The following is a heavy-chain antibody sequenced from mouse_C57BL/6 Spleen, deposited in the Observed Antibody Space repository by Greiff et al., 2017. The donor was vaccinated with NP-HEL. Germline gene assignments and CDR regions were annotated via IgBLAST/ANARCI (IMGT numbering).Heavy chain of an antibody. V-gene: IGHV5-9-1*02. J-gene: IGHJ3*01. CDR3: TGGDAWFAY. CDR2: ISSGGDYI. CDR1: GFTFSSYA. D-gene: IGHD2-13*01. Sequence: EVKLMESGEGLVKPGGSLKLSCAASGFTFSSYAMSWVRQTPEKRLEWVAYISSGGDYIYYADTVKGRFTISRDNARNTLYLQMSSLKSEDTAMYYCTGGDAWFAYWGQGTLVTVSA.